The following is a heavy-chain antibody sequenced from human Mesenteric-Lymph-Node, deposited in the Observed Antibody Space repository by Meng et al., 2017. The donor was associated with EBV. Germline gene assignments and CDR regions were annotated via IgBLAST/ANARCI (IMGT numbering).Heavy chain of an antibody. CDR2: IYYSGSA. D-gene: IGHD3-3*02. V-gene: IGHV4-61*08. J-gene: IGHJ5*02. CDR1: GDSVSSGDYY. CDR3: VTCPIFYNWVDP. Sequence: QVQLQESGPGLVKPSGTLSLTCTVSGDSVSSGDYYWGWIRQPPGKGLEWIGYIYYSGSAAYNPSLKSRVTISMDTSKNQFSLKVNSVTAADTAEYYCVTCPIFYNWVDPCGQGTLVTVSS.